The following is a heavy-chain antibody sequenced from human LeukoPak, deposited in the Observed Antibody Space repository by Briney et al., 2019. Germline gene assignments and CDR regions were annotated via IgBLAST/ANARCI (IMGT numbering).Heavy chain of an antibody. CDR2: ISGSGDST. Sequence: PGGSLRLSCAASGFTFSNFGMTWVRQAPGKGLEWVSSISGSGDSTYYADSLKGRFTISRDNSKNTLYLQMNSLRAEDTALYYCAKERWVDILTGYYNHWGQGILVTVSS. V-gene: IGHV3-23*01. CDR1: GFTFSNFG. CDR3: AKERWVDILTGYYNH. D-gene: IGHD3-9*01. J-gene: IGHJ5*02.